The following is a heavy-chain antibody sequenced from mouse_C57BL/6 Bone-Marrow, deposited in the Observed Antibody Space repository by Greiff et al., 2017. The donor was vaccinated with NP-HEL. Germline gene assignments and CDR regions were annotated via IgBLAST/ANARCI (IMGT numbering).Heavy chain of an antibody. J-gene: IGHJ3*01. CDR1: GYTFTDYY. D-gene: IGHD2-1*01. V-gene: IGHV1-19*01. CDR3: ARYGNWFAY. Sequence: EVKLQQSGPVLVKPGASVKMSCKASGYTFTDYYMNWVKQSHGKSLEWIGVINPYNGGTSYNQKFKGKATLTVDKSSSTAYMELNSLTSEDSAVYYCARYGNWFAYWGQGTLVTVSA. CDR2: INPYNGGT.